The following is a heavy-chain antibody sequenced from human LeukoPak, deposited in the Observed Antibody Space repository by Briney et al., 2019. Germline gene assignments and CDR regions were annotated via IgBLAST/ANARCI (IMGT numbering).Heavy chain of an antibody. CDR3: ACLADAFDI. CDR1: GFTFSSYW. J-gene: IGHJ3*02. CDR2: INTDGSST. V-gene: IGHV3-74*01. Sequence: GGSLRLSCAASGFTFSSYWMHWVRQAPGKGLVWVSRINTDGSSTNYADSVKGRFTISRDNAKNTLYLQMNSLRAEDTAVYYCACLADAFDIWGQGTMVTVSS.